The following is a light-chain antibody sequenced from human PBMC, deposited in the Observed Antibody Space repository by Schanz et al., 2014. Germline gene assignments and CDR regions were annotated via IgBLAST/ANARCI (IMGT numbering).Light chain of an antibody. J-gene: IGKJ4*01. CDR3: QQRSNWPPLT. Sequence: EIVMTQSPATLSVSPGERGTLSCRASQYISSNLAWYQQKPGQAPRLLIYGASTRATGIPARFSGSGSGTEFTLSISSLEPEDFAVYYCQQRSNWPPLTFGGGTKVEIK. CDR2: GAS. V-gene: IGKV3-15*01. CDR1: QYISSN.